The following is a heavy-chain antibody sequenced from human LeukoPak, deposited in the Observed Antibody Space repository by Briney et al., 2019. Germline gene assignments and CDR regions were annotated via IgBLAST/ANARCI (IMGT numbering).Heavy chain of an antibody. CDR3: ARDRRGEKDFDV. Sequence: GGSLRLSCAASGISVSNDYMSWVRQAPGKGLEGGSAIYADGYTRDAASVKGRFSISRHNSKNTVYLQMDNLRPEDTAVYSCARDRRGEKDFDVWGPGTMVTVSS. J-gene: IGHJ3*01. CDR2: IYADGYT. CDR1: GISVSNDY. V-gene: IGHV3-53*04.